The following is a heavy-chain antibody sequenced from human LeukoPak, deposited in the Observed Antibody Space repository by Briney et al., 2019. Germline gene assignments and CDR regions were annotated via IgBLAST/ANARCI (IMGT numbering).Heavy chain of an antibody. Sequence: SETLSLTCTVSGGSISSSSYYWGWIRQPPGKGLEWIGSIYYSGSTYYNPSLKSRVTISVDTSKNQFSLKLSSVTAADTAVYYCARGIPSGDYAWGQGTLVTVSS. CDR1: GGSISSSSYY. CDR2: IYYSGST. CDR3: ARGIPSGDYA. D-gene: IGHD4-17*01. V-gene: IGHV4-39*07. J-gene: IGHJ4*02.